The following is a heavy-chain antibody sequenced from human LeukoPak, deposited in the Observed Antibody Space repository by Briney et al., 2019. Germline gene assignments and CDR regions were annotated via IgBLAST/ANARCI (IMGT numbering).Heavy chain of an antibody. D-gene: IGHD1-26*01. CDR2: INTNTGNP. CDR1: EYTFTSYA. J-gene: IGHJ6*02. CDR3: ARALRLGSTAYFYYGMDV. Sequence: ASVKVSCKASEYTFTSYAINWVRQAPGQGLEWMGWINTNTGNPTYAQGFTGRFVFSLDTSVSTAYLQISSLKAEDTAVYYCARALRLGSTAYFYYGMDVWGQGTTVTVSS. V-gene: IGHV7-4-1*02.